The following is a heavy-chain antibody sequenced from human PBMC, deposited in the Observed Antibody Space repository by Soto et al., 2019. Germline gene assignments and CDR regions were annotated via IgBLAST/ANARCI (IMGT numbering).Heavy chain of an antibody. CDR1: GFTFSTYA. V-gene: IGHV3-30-3*01. Sequence: PGGSLRLSCAASGFTFSTYALHWVRQAPGKGLEWLAVISYDGITKYNADSVRGRFTISRDNSKKTLYLQMDSLRPEDTAVYYCAKEGSSGWSSSDYWGQGTPVNVSS. D-gene: IGHD6-19*01. J-gene: IGHJ4*02. CDR3: AKEGSSGWSSSDY. CDR2: ISYDGITK.